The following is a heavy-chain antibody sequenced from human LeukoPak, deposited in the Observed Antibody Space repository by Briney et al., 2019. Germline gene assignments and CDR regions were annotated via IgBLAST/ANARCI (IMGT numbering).Heavy chain of an antibody. D-gene: IGHD1-26*01. CDR3: ARARIVMSPAVLTL. CDR2: IYPGDSAT. V-gene: IGHV5-51*01. Sequence: GESLKISCKASGYSFTNYWIGWVRQMPGKGLEWMGIIYPGDSATRYSPSFQGRVTISADKSINTAYLQWSSLKASDTAMYYCARARIVMSPAVLTLWGQGTLVTVSS. CDR1: GYSFTNYW. J-gene: IGHJ4*02.